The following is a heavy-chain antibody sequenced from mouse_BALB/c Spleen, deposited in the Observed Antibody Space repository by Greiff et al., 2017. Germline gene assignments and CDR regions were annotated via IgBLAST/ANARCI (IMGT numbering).Heavy chain of an antibody. CDR3: ARAYVYYAMDY. J-gene: IGHJ4*01. Sequence: EVQLVESGGGLVQPGGSRKLSCAASGFTFSSFGMHWVRQAPEKGLEWVAYISSGSSTIYYADTVKGRFTISRDNPKNTLFLQMTSLRSEDTAMYYCARAYVYYAMDYWGQGTSVTVSS. V-gene: IGHV5-17*02. CDR2: ISSGSSTI. CDR1: GFTFSSFG.